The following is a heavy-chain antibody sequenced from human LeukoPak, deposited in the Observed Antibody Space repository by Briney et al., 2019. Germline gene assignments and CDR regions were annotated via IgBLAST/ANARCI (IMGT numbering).Heavy chain of an antibody. D-gene: IGHD3-10*01. CDR3: ASQYYYGSGSYYPFDY. Sequence: PSETLSLTCTVSGGSISSYYWGWIRQPPGKGLEWIGSIYHSGSTYYNPSLKSRVTISVDTSKNQFSLKLSSVTAADTAVYYCASQYYYGSGSYYPFDYWGQGTLVTVSS. CDR1: GGSISSYY. CDR2: IYHSGST. J-gene: IGHJ4*02. V-gene: IGHV4-38-2*02.